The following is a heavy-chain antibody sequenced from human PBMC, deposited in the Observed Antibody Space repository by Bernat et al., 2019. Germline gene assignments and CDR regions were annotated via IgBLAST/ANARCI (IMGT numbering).Heavy chain of an antibody. CDR1: GFTFSSYA. J-gene: IGHJ4*02. D-gene: IGHD3-22*01. CDR2: ISSNGGST. V-gene: IGHV3-64*01. Sequence: EVQLVESGGGLVQPGGSLRLSCAASGFTFSSYAMHWVRQAPGKGLEYVSAISSNGGSTYYANSVKGRFTISRDNSKNTLYLQMGSLRAEDMAVYYCARVRTYYYDSSGYYYDYWGQGTLVTVSS. CDR3: ARVRTYYYDSSGYYYDY.